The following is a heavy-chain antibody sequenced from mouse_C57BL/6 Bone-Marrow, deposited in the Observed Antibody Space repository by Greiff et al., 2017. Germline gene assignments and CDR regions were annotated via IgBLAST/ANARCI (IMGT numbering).Heavy chain of an antibody. CDR2: IYPRSGNT. V-gene: IGHV1-81*01. CDR1: GYTFTSYG. CDR3: APSSYYYGSSYGAY. D-gene: IGHD1-1*01. J-gene: IGHJ3*01. Sequence: VQLQQSGAELARPGASVKLSCKASGYTFTSYGISWVKHRTGQGLEWIGEIYPRSGNTYYNEKFKGKATLTADKSSSTAYMELRSLTSEDSAVYFCAPSSYYYGSSYGAYWGQGTLVTVSA.